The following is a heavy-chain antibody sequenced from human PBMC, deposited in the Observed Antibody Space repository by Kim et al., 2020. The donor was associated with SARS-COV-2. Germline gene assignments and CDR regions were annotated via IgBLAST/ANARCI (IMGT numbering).Heavy chain of an antibody. V-gene: IGHV4-39*01. CDR1: GGSISSSSYY. J-gene: IGHJ4*02. D-gene: IGHD2-15*01. Sequence: SETLSLTCTVSGGSISSSSYYWGWIRQPPGKGLEWIGSIYYSGSTYYNPSLKSRVTISVDTSKNQFSLKLSSVTAADTAVYYCARHDFSGGNSGGEFDYWGQGTLVTVSS. CDR2: IYYSGST. CDR3: ARHDFSGGNSGGEFDY.